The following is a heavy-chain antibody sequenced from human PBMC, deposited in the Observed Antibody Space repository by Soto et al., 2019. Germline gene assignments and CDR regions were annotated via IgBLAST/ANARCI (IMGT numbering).Heavy chain of an antibody. CDR3: AKVDCGSSGCRLIDY. CDR1: GFTFINHA. CDR2: ITGNGETT. V-gene: IGHV3-23*01. J-gene: IGHJ4*02. D-gene: IGHD2-2*01. Sequence: GGSLRLSCAGSGFTFINHAMNWVRQAPGKGLEWVTGITGNGETTNYADSVKGRFTISRDNSKNTLYLQMNSLRAEDTTIYYCAKVDCGSSGCRLIDYWGQGTLVTVSS.